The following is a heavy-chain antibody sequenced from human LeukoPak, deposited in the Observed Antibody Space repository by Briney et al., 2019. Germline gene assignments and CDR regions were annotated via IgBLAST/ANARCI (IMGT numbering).Heavy chain of an antibody. D-gene: IGHD3-10*01. V-gene: IGHV3-30*04. Sequence: GGSLRLSCAASGFTFSSYAMHWVRQAPGKGLEWVAVISHDGGNKYSADSVKGRFTISRDNSKNTLYLQMNSLRAEDTAVYYCARGGFGEFEYVQYWGQGTLVTVSS. CDR3: ARGGFGEFEYVQY. CDR2: ISHDGGNK. J-gene: IGHJ1*01. CDR1: GFTFSSYA.